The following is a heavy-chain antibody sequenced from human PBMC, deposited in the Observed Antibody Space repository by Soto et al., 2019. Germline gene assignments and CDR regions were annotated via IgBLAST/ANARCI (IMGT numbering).Heavy chain of an antibody. D-gene: IGHD3-16*01. Sequence: ASVKVSCKASGDTFSSYAISWVRQAPGQGLEWMGGIIPIFGTANYAQKFQGRVTITADESTSTAYMELSSLRSEDTAVNYCARGGRSTRDAFDIWGQGTMVTVSS. CDR2: IIPIFGTA. CDR1: GDTFSSYA. J-gene: IGHJ3*02. V-gene: IGHV1-69*13. CDR3: ARGGRSTRDAFDI.